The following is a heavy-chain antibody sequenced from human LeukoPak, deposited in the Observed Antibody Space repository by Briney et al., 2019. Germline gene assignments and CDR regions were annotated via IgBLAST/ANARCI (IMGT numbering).Heavy chain of an antibody. Sequence: GESLKISCKGSGYSFTNYWIGWVRQKPGKGLEWMGIIYPDDSDTRYSPSFEGQVTISAAKSITTAYLQWNSLKASDTAMYYCARAYDASWGAFGVWGQGTMVTVSS. V-gene: IGHV5-51*01. CDR3: ARAYDASWGAFGV. D-gene: IGHD4/OR15-4a*01. CDR1: GYSFTNYW. CDR2: IYPDDSDT. J-gene: IGHJ3*01.